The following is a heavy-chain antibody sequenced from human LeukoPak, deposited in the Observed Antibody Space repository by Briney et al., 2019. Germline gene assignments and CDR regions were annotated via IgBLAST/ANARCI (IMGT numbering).Heavy chain of an antibody. CDR2: ISYDGSNK. CDR3: AKALRVASRWYYFDY. Sequence: GRSLRLSCAASGFTFSSYGMHWVRQAPGKGLEWVAVISYDGSNKYYADSVKGRFTISRDNSKNTLYLQMNGLRAEDTAVYYCAKALRVASRWYYFDYWGQGTLVTVSS. D-gene: IGHD2-15*01. J-gene: IGHJ4*02. CDR1: GFTFSSYG. V-gene: IGHV3-30*18.